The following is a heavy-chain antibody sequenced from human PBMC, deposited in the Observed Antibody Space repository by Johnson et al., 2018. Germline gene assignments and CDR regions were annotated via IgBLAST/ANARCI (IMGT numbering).Heavy chain of an antibody. CDR2: TYYRSKVFH. J-gene: IGHJ3*02. Sequence: QVQLQESGPGLVKPSQTLSLTCAISGDSVSSNSAAWNWIRQSPSRGLEWLGRTYYRSKVFHDSAVSVKNRITTNPDTYKNQFSLQLNSVTPEDTAVYYCSRQVLQLERHRAFDIWGQGTMVTVS. D-gene: IGHD1-1*01. CDR3: SRQVLQLERHRAFDI. CDR1: GDSVSSNSAA. V-gene: IGHV6-1*01.